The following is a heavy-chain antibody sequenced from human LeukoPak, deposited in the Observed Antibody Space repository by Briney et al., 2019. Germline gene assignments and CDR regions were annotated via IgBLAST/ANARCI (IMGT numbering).Heavy chain of an antibody. J-gene: IGHJ4*02. CDR1: GFTFSSYA. D-gene: IGHD3-22*01. CDR3: AKDPYYYDSSGYYTTGDFDY. CDR2: ISGSGGST. Sequence: GGSLRLSCAASGFTFSSYAMSWVRQASGKGLEWVSAISGSGGSTYYADSVKGRFTISRDNSKNTLYLQMNRLRAEDTAVYYCAKDPYYYDSSGYYTTGDFDYWGQGTLVTVSS. V-gene: IGHV3-23*01.